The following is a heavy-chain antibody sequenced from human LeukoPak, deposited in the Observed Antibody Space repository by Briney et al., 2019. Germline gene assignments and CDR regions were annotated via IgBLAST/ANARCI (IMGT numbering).Heavy chain of an antibody. CDR2: INPNSGGT. J-gene: IGHJ4*02. Sequence: ASVKVSCKASGYTFTGYYMHWVRQAPGQGLEWMGWINPNSGGTNYAQKFQGRVTMTRDTSISTAYMELSRLRSDDTAVYYCARDESSSWYEGDDYWGQGTLVTVSS. V-gene: IGHV1-2*02. CDR1: GYTFTGYY. CDR3: ARDESSSWYEGDDY. D-gene: IGHD6-13*01.